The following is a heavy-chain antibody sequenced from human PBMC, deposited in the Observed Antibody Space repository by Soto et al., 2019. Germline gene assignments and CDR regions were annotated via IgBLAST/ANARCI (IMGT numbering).Heavy chain of an antibody. D-gene: IGHD6-19*01. CDR2: ISYDGINK. CDR1: GFTFSSYA. Sequence: GGSLRLSCATSGFTFSSYALHWVRQAPGKGLEWVALISYDGINKYYADSVKGRFTISGDNSKNTMYLQMNSLRAEDTAVYYCARDYKTCPYNSGYLPHAFDIWGQGTMVTVSS. V-gene: IGHV3-30-3*01. CDR3: ARDYKTCPYNSGYLPHAFDI. J-gene: IGHJ3*02.